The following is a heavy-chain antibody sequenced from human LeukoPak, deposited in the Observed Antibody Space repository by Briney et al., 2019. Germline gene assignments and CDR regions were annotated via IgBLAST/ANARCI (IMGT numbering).Heavy chain of an antibody. J-gene: IGHJ4*02. Sequence: SETLSLTCSVSGVSTSDYYWNWIRQPAGQGLEWLGRIYYTGNTAYNPSLESRLTMSLDTAKNQFSLKVTSVTAADTAVYYCARGGTLFTYFDSWGQGTLVTVSS. V-gene: IGHV4-4*07. CDR1: GVSTSDYY. CDR3: ARGGTLFTYFDS. D-gene: IGHD3-10*02. CDR2: IYYTGNT.